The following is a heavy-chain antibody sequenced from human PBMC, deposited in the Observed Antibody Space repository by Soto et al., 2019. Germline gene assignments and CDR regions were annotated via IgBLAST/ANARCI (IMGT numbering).Heavy chain of an antibody. V-gene: IGHV4-31*03. CDR3: AREMATYFDY. Sequence: QVQLQESGPGLVKPSQTLSVTCTVSGGSVSSDDYSWSWIRQHPGKGLEWVGYIRDSGRNYYNPSLEARVTISVDASNHHVSLRLRSVTAADTAVYYWAREMATYFDYWGQGTLVTASS. J-gene: IGHJ4*02. D-gene: IGHD2-8*01. CDR2: IRDSGRN. CDR1: GGSVSSDDYS.